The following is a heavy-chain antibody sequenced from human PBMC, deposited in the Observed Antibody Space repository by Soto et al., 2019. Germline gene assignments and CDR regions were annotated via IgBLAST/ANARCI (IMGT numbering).Heavy chain of an antibody. V-gene: IGHV3-9*01. CDR2: ISWNSGSI. CDR1: GFTFDDYA. Sequence: EVQLVESGGGLVQPGRSLRLSCAASGFTFDDYAMHWVRQAPGKGLEWVSGISWNSGSIGYADSVKGRFTISRDNAKNSLYLQMNSLRAEDTALYYCAKALAVAGIHYGIDVWGQGTTVTVSS. D-gene: IGHD6-19*01. CDR3: AKALAVAGIHYGIDV. J-gene: IGHJ6*02.